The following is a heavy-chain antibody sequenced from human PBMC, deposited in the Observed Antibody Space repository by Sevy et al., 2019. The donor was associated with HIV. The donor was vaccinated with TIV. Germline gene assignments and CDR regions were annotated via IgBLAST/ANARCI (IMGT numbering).Heavy chain of an antibody. CDR2: LTWTSSSI. CDR1: GFTFDDYG. CDR3: AKGTMMAAMDIYEPFDA. Sequence: GGSLRLSCAASGFTFDDYGMHWVRQAPGKGLEWVSGLTWTSSSIAYADSVKGRFTVSRDNAKKFLYLQMSNLRTDDTALYYCAKGTMMAAMDIYEPFDAWGHGQWSPSPQ. V-gene: IGHV3-9*01. D-gene: IGHD6-25*01. J-gene: IGHJ3*01.